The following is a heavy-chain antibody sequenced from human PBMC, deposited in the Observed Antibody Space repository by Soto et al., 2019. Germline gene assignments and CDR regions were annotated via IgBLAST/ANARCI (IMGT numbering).Heavy chain of an antibody. CDR2: IYPGDSHT. CDR1: GYSFPSYW. D-gene: IGHD5-12*01. Sequence: PGESLKISCKGSGYSFPSYWLGWVRQMPGKGLEWMGIIYPGDSHTKYSPSFQGQVTISADKSISTAYLQWSSLKASDTAMYYCARHGSSGYPTYYYYYYMDVWGKGTTVTVSS. V-gene: IGHV5-51*01. J-gene: IGHJ6*03. CDR3: ARHGSSGYPTYYYYYYMDV.